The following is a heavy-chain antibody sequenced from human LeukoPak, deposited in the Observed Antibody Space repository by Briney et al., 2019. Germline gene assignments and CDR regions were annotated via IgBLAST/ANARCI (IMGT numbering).Heavy chain of an antibody. D-gene: IGHD2-15*01. J-gene: IGHJ6*03. Sequence: PSETLSLTCSVNGGSFSGYYWSWIRQPPGKGLEWIGKINHSGNTNYNPSLKSRVTISGDTSKNQFSLKLSSVTAADTAVYYCETSSSATIDYFYDYIDVWGKGTTVTVSS. CDR3: ETSSSATIDYFYDYIDV. CDR1: GGSFSGYY. V-gene: IGHV4-34*01. CDR2: INHSGNT.